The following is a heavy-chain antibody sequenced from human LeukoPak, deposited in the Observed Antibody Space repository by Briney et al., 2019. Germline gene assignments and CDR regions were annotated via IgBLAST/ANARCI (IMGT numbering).Heavy chain of an antibody. CDR2: ISAYNGNT. CDR1: GGTFSSYA. CDR3: ASSIVGAYDAFDI. Sequence: ASVKVSCKASGGTFSSYAISWVRQAPGQGLEWMGWISAYNGNTNYAQKLQGRVTMATDTSTSTAYMELRSLRSDDTAVYYCASSIVGAYDAFDIWGQGTMVTVSS. J-gene: IGHJ3*02. D-gene: IGHD1-26*01. V-gene: IGHV1-18*01.